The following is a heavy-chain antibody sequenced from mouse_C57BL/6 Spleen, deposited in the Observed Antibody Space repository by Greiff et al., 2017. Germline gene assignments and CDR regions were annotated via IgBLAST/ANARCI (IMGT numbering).Heavy chain of an antibody. CDR2: ISYDGSN. CDR3: ARGDYDYDVNY. D-gene: IGHD2-4*01. V-gene: IGHV3-6*01. CDR1: GYSITSGYY. J-gene: IGHJ2*01. Sequence: VQLKESGPGLVKPSQSLSLTCSVTGYSITSGYYWNWIRQFPGNKLEWMGYISYDGSNNYNPSLKNRISITRDTSKNQFFLKLNSVTTEDTATYYCARGDYDYDVNYWGQGTTLTVSS.